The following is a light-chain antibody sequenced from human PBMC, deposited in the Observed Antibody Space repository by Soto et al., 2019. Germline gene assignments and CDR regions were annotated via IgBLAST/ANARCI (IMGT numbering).Light chain of an antibody. CDR3: QQYDNLP. Sequence: DIQMTQSPSSLSASVGDRVTITCQASQVISNYLNWYQQKPGKAPKLLIYDASNLETGVPSRFSGSGSGTDFTFTISSLQPEDIATYYCQQYDNLPFGGGTKVEIK. J-gene: IGKJ4*01. CDR2: DAS. CDR1: QVISNY. V-gene: IGKV1-33*01.